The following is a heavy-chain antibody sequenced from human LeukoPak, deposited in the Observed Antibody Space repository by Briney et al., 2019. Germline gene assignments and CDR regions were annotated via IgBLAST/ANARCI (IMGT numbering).Heavy chain of an antibody. CDR1: GGSISSSSYY. CDR2: IYYSGST. V-gene: IGHV4-39*01. CDR3: ARLSGPRYFDL. D-gene: IGHD3-10*01. Sequence: PSETLSLTCTVSGGSISSSSYYWGWIRQPPGKGLEWIGSIYYSGSTYYNPSLKSRVTISVDTSKNQFSLKLSSVTAADTAVYYCARLSGPRYFDLWGRGTLVTVSS. J-gene: IGHJ2*01.